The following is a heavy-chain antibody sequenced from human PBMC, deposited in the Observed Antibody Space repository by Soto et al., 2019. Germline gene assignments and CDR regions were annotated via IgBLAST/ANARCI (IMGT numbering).Heavy chain of an antibody. Sequence: GWSLALLCAATGFTFSRYGMHWALQATGKGLEWVPVISYDGSNKYYADSVKVRFTISRDNSKITLYLQMNRLRAEYTAVYYCVKGGVSGVGLLMDVWCQGSRVTV. J-gene: IGHJ6*02. D-gene: IGHD2-8*02. CDR3: VKGGVSGVGLLMDV. CDR2: ISYDGSNK. CDR1: GFTFSRYG. V-gene: IGHV3-30*18.